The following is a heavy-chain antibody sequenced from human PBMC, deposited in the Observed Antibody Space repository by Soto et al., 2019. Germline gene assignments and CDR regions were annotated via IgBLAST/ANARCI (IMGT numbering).Heavy chain of an antibody. J-gene: IGHJ4*02. CDR3: ARVEMATIIG. V-gene: IGHV4-30-4*01. Sequence: SETLSLTCTVSGGSISSGDYYWSWIRQPPGKGLEWIGYIYYSGSTYYNPSLKSRVTISVDTSKNQFSLKLSSVTAADTAVYYCARVEMATIIGWGQGTLGTVSS. CDR2: IYYSGST. CDR1: GGSISSGDYY. D-gene: IGHD5-12*01.